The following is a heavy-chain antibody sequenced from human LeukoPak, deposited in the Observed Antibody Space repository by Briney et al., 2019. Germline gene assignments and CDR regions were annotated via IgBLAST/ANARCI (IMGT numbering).Heavy chain of an antibody. V-gene: IGHV3-9*01. J-gene: IGHJ2*01. D-gene: IGHD2-21*02. Sequence: GGSLCLSCAASGFTFGDYAMHWVRQAPGQGLEWVSGISYNSATIAYADPVKGRFNMSRVNARNSLYLEMNSLRAEDTALYYCAKDYCGGDCYSGWYFDLWGRGTLVTVSS. CDR1: GFTFGDYA. CDR2: ISYNSATI. CDR3: AKDYCGGDCYSGWYFDL.